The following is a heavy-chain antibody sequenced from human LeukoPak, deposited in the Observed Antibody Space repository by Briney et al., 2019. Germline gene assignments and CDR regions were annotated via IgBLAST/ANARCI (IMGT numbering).Heavy chain of an antibody. J-gene: IGHJ4*02. CDR2: ISYDGSNK. D-gene: IGHD3/OR15-3a*01. CDR1: GFTFSSYG. CDR3: AKNMIFVGPDY. V-gene: IGHV3-30*18. Sequence: PGGSLRLSCAASGFTFSSYGMHWVRQAPGKGLEWVAVISYDGSNKYYADSVKGRFTISRDNSKNTLYLQMNSLRAEDTAVYYCAKNMIFVGPDYWGQGALVTVSS.